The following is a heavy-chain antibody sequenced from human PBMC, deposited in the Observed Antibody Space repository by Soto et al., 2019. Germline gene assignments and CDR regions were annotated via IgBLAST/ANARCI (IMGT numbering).Heavy chain of an antibody. Sequence: QVQLQESGPGLVKPSETLSLNCTVSVGSISSYYWSWIRQPTGKGLEWIGYIYYSGRTNYYPSLKGRVTLSVYTSKSHFSLKLSSVTAADTAVYYCATLYRSGGYNWFYPWGQGTLDTVSS. CDR3: ATLYRSGGYNWFYP. CDR2: IYYSGRT. D-gene: IGHD6-19*01. V-gene: IGHV4-59*08. J-gene: IGHJ5*02. CDR1: VGSISSYY.